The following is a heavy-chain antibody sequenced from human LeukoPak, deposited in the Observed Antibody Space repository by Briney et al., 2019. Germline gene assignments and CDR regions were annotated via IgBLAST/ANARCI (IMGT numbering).Heavy chain of an antibody. CDR2: ISNNGGNT. CDR1: GFTFSNYA. CDR3: ARDDGDAFDI. Sequence: GGSLRLSCAASGFTFSNYAMHWVRQAPGKGLEHVSAISNNGGNTYYANSVKGRFTISRDNSKNTPYLQLGSLRAEDMAVYYCARDDGDAFDIWGQGTMVTVSS. J-gene: IGHJ3*02. V-gene: IGHV3-64*01.